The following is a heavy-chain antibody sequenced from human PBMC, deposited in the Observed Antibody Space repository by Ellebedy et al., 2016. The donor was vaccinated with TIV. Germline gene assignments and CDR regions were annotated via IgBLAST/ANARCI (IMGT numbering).Heavy chain of an antibody. CDR1: GFTFRTYNTYS. CDR3: ATGARSEGGY. D-gene: IGHD2-15*01. Sequence: GESLKISCAASGFTFRTYNTYSMNWVRQAPGKGLEWVANIKEDGSRTSYVDSVRGRFTISRDNAKNSLYLQMNSLRAEDTAVYYCATGARSEGGYWGQGTLVTVSS. V-gene: IGHV3-7*01. J-gene: IGHJ4*02. CDR2: IKEDGSRT.